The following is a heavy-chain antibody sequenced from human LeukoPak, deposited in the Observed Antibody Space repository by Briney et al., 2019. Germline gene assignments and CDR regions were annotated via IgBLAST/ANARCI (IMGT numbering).Heavy chain of an antibody. Sequence: SVKVSCKASGGTFSSYAISWVRQAPGQGLEWMGRIIPILGIANYAQKFQGRVTITADKSTSTAYMELSSLRSEDTAVYYCASGNYYDSSGYYIWGQGTLVTVSS. CDR3: ASGNYYDSSGYYI. CDR2: IIPILGIA. J-gene: IGHJ4*02. V-gene: IGHV1-69*04. CDR1: GGTFSSYA. D-gene: IGHD3-22*01.